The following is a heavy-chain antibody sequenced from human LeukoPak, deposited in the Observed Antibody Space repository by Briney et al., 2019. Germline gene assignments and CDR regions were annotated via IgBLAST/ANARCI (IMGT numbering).Heavy chain of an antibody. Sequence: GGSLRLSCAASGFTVSSNYMSWVRQAPGKGLEWVSVIYSGGSTYYADSVKGRFAISRDNSKNTLYLQMNSLRAEDTAVYYCARDRGYGDYVGWGQGTLVTVSS. CDR2: IYSGGST. D-gene: IGHD4-17*01. CDR3: ARDRGYGDYVG. V-gene: IGHV3-53*01. J-gene: IGHJ4*02. CDR1: GFTVSSNY.